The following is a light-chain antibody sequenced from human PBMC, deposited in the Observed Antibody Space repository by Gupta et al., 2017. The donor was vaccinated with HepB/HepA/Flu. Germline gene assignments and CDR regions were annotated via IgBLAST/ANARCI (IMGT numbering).Light chain of an antibody. CDR1: QSLLHSYGNNY. Sequence: DIVIPQSPLSLSVSPGEAASISCRSSQSLLHSYGNNYVEWYLQKPGQSPQLLIDLGSNRASGVPDRGSGREAGTDCTLESSRVEAEDGGGYYGMQAIQVPYTFGQGTKLEIK. V-gene: IGKV2-28*01. CDR3: MQAIQVPYT. J-gene: IGKJ2*01. CDR2: LGS.